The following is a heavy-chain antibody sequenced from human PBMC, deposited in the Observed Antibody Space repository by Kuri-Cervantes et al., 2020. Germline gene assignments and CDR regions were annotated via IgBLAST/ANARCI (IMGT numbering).Heavy chain of an antibody. CDR1: GFTFSSYA. J-gene: IGHJ6*03. D-gene: IGHD6-13*01. Sequence: GGSLRLSCAASGFTFSSYAMSWVRQAPGKGPEWVSAVSGIGGVTYYAYSVKGRFIIFRDNSKKTMYLQMNSLRAEDTAVYYCATSSAGYSSYYYYMDVWGKGTTVTVSS. CDR2: VSGIGGVT. CDR3: ATSSAGYSSYYYYMDV. V-gene: IGHV3-23*01.